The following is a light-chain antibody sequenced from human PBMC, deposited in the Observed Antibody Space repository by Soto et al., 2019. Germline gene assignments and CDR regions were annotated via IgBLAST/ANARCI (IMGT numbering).Light chain of an antibody. CDR3: QQFHVYPLT. CDR1: QGISDS. J-gene: IGKJ4*01. CDR2: DAS. Sequence: DIQLTQSPSFLSASVGDRVTITCRASQGISDSLAWYQQKPGKAPNLLIYDASTLQSGVPSRFSGSPAGTDFTLTISSLQPEDFATYYCQQFHVYPLTFGGGTQVGIQ. V-gene: IGKV1-9*01.